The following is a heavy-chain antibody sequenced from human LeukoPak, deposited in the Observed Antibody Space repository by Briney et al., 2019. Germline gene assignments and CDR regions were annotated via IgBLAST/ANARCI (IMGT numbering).Heavy chain of an antibody. J-gene: IGHJ4*02. D-gene: IGHD5-18*01. Sequence: SETLSLTRAVYGGSFSGYYWSWIRQPPGKGLEWIGEINHSGSTNYNPSLKSRVTISVDTSKNQFSLELSSVTAADTAVYYCARGERGYSYGDHFDYWGQGTLVTVSS. CDR2: INHSGST. CDR3: ARGERGYSYGDHFDY. CDR1: GGSFSGYY. V-gene: IGHV4-34*01.